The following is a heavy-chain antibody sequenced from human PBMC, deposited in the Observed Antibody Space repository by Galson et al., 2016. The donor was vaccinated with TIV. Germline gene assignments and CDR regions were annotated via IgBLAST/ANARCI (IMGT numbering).Heavy chain of an antibody. CDR1: GGSISSSAYY. D-gene: IGHD1-26*01. Sequence: TLSLTCNVSGGSISSSAYYWSWIRQHPGKGLEWIGNIYNSGSTDYNPSLKSRVAISVDTSKNQFSLRLSSVTAADTAMYYCARWAGSGSYYEYFQHWGQGTLVTVSS. J-gene: IGHJ1*01. CDR2: IYNSGST. V-gene: IGHV4-31*03. CDR3: ARWAGSGSYYEYFQH.